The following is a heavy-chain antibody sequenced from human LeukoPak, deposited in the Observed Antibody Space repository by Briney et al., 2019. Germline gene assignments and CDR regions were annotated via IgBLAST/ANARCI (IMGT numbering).Heavy chain of an antibody. CDR1: GYTFTGYY. Sequence: ASVKVSCKASGYTFTGYYMHWVRQATGQGLEWMGWMNPNSGNTGYAQKFQGRVTMTRNTSISTAYMELSSLRSEDTAVYYCARGGYSGYGFDAFDIWGQGTMVTVSS. V-gene: IGHV1-8*02. CDR2: MNPNSGNT. D-gene: IGHD5-12*01. J-gene: IGHJ3*02. CDR3: ARGGYSGYGFDAFDI.